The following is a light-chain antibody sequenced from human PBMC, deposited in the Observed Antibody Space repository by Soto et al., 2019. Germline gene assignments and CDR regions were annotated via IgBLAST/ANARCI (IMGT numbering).Light chain of an antibody. V-gene: IGKV1-9*01. J-gene: IGKJ4*01. CDR3: QLVESYPST. CDR2: AAS. Sequence: IQLTQTPSSLSASVGDRVTITCRASQGISSFLAWYQQKPGKAPKLLIYAASSLQSGVPSRFSGSGFGTDFNLTIASLQPEDFATYYCQLVESYPSTFGGGTKVEMK. CDR1: QGISSF.